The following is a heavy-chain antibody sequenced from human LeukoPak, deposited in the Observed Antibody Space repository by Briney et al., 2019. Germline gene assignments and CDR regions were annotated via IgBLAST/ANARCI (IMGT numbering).Heavy chain of an antibody. CDR3: ARGLVAAGTDY. V-gene: IGHV4-4*02. J-gene: IGHJ4*02. CDR2: IYHSGST. D-gene: IGHD6-13*01. Sequence: PSETLSLTCAVSGGSISSGNWWSWVRQPPGKGLEWIGQIYHSGSTNYNPSLKSRVTISVEKSKNQFSLNLTSVTAADTAVYYCARGLVAAGTDYRGQGTLVTVSS. CDR1: GGSISSGNW.